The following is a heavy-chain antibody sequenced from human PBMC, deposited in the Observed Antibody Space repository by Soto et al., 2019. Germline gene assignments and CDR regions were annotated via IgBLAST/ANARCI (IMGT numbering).Heavy chain of an antibody. CDR2: IYASGNT. V-gene: IGHV4-4*07. CDR3: ARVGRTRATVTTDAFDV. J-gene: IGHJ3*01. D-gene: IGHD4-17*01. CDR1: GGSISGYY. Sequence: QVQLQESGPGLVKPSETLSLTCTVSGGSISGYYWSWIRQPAGKRLEWIGRIYASGNTNKNPSLKNRVTRSVDTSKNQFSLRLNSVTAADTAVYYCARVGRTRATVTTDAFDVWGQGTKVTVSS.